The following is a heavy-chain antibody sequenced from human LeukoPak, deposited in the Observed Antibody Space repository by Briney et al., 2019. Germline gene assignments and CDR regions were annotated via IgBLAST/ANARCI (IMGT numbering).Heavy chain of an antibody. J-gene: IGHJ4*02. D-gene: IGHD2-15*01. CDR3: AKGVGYCSGGSCQQFDY. CDR2: ISYDGSNK. V-gene: IGHV3-30*04. Sequence: GSLRLSCAASGFTFSSYAMHWVRQAPGKGLEWVAVISYDGSNKYYADSVKGRFTISRDNSKNTLYLQMNSLRAEDTAVYYCAKGVGYCSGGSCQQFDYWGQGTLVTVSS. CDR1: GFTFSSYA.